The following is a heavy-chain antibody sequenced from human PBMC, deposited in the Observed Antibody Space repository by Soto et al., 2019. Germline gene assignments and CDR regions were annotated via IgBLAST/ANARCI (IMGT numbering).Heavy chain of an antibody. CDR1: GGSFSGYY. J-gene: IGHJ4*02. CDR2: INHSGST. D-gene: IGHD4-17*01. CDR3: ARGGYGDSYYFDY. V-gene: IGHV4-34*01. Sequence: SETLSLTCAVYGGSFSGYYWSWIRQPPGKGLEWIGEINHSGSTNYNPSLKSRVTISVDTSKNQFSLKLSSVTAADTAVYYCARGGYGDSYYFDYWGQGTRVTVSS.